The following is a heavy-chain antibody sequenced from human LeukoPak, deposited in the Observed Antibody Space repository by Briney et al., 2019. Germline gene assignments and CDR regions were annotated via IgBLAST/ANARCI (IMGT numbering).Heavy chain of an antibody. CDR3: ARLGYSSSHLAY. CDR1: GGSISSYY. CDR2: IYYSGST. V-gene: IGHV4-59*08. Sequence: SETLSLTCTVSGGSISSYYWSWIRQPPGKGLEWIGYIYYSGSTNYNPSLKSRVTISVDTSKNQFSLKLSSVTAADTAVYYCARLGYSSSHLAYWRQGTLVTVSS. D-gene: IGHD6-13*01. J-gene: IGHJ4*02.